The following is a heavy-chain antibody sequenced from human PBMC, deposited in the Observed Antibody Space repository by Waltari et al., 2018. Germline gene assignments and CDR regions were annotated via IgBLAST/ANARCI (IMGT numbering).Heavy chain of an antibody. CDR3: ARHWKKRGYRLDP. D-gene: IGHD5-12*01. CDR2: IYYRGRT. J-gene: IGHJ5*02. Sequence: QLHLQESGPGLVKPSETLSLTCTVSGGSISRSSYYWGWIRQAPGKGLEYIGSIYYRGRTDYNPTLESRVTISGDTSKNQFSLKLNSVTAADTAVYYCARHWKKRGYRLDPWGQGTLVTVSS. V-gene: IGHV4-39*01. CDR1: GGSISRSSYY.